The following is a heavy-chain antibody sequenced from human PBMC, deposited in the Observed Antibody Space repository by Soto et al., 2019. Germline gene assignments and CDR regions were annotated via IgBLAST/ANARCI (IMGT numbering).Heavy chain of an antibody. V-gene: IGHV1-18*04. D-gene: IGHD5-18*01. CDR3: ARRQAVGIQRFHFDY. CDR2: ISAYNGNT. J-gene: IGHJ4*02. Sequence: ASVKVSCTAYGYTFTCYGISCGRQSPVQGLEWMGWISAYNGNTNYAQKFQGRVTITADESTIIAYMELSSLRSEDPAGYYCARRQAVGIQRFHFDYWRQGTLVTVSS. CDR1: GYTFTCYG.